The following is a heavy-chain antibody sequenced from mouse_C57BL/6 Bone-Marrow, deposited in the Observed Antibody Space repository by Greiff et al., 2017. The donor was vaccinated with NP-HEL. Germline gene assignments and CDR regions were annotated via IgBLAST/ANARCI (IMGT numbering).Heavy chain of an antibody. J-gene: IGHJ2*01. V-gene: IGHV14-4*01. CDR3: TTRGLSSLDY. Sequence: VQLQQSGAELVRPGASVKLSCTASGFNIKDDYMHWVKQRPEQGLEWIGWIDPENGDTEYASKFQGKATITADTSSNTAYLQLSSLTSEDTAVYYYTTRGLSSLDYWGQGTTLTVSS. CDR2: IDPENGDT. D-gene: IGHD6-1*01. CDR1: GFNIKDDY.